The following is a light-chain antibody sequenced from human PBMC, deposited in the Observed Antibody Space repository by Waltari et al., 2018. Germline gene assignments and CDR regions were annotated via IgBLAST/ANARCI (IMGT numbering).Light chain of an antibody. CDR1: SSDVGGYKV. CDR3: ISYTSSTTWV. CDR2: EVS. J-gene: IGLJ3*02. Sequence: QSALTQPASVSGSPGQPITISCTGPSSDVGGYKVVSWYQQHPGKAPKLMIYEVSNRPSGVSNRFSGSKSGNTASLTISGLQAEDEADYYCISYTSSTTWVFGGGTSLTVL. V-gene: IGLV2-14*01.